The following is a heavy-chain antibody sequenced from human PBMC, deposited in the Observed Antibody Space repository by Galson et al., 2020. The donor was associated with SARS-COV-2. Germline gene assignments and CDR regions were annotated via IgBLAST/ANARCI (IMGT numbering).Heavy chain of an antibody. CDR2: IYYSGST. CDR1: GGSISSGDYY. CDR3: ARDLDYGDYLMPAGMDV. J-gene: IGHJ6*02. V-gene: IGHV4-30-4*01. D-gene: IGHD4-17*01. Sequence: ASETLSLTCTVSGGSISSGDYYWSWIRQPPGKGLEWIGYIYYSGSTYYNPSLKSRVTISVDTSKNQFSLKLSSVTAADTAVYYCARDLDYGDYLMPAGMDVWGQGTTVTVSS.